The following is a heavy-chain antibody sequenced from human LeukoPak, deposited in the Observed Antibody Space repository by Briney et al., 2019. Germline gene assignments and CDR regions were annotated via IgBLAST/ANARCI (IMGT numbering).Heavy chain of an antibody. J-gene: IGHJ5*02. V-gene: IGHV4-59*12. CDR2: IYSSGST. CDR1: GGSISGYY. Sequence: SETLSLTCTVSGGSISGYYWNWIRQPPGKGLEWIGHIYSSGSTSYNPPLKSRVTISVDTSKNQFSLKLSSVTAADTAVYYCARGGYSSSWYRNWFDPWGQGTLVTVSS. CDR3: ARGGYSSSWYRNWFDP. D-gene: IGHD6-13*01.